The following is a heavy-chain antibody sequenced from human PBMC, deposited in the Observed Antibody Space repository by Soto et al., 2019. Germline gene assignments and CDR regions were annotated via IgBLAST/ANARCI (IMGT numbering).Heavy chain of an antibody. Sequence: ASVKVSCKASGGTFSSYAISWVRQAPGQGLEWMGGIIPIFGTANYAQKFQGRVTITADESTSTAYMELSSLRSEDTAVYYCARVIAYCGGDCYSVDYYYGMDVWGQGTTVTVSS. D-gene: IGHD2-21*02. CDR1: GGTFSSYA. J-gene: IGHJ6*02. V-gene: IGHV1-69*13. CDR2: IIPIFGTA. CDR3: ARVIAYCGGDCYSVDYYYGMDV.